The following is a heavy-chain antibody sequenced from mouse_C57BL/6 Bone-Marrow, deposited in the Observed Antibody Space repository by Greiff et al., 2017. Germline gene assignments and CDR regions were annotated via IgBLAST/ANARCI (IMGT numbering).Heavy chain of an antibody. CDR3: ARNYYGSSYAMDY. J-gene: IGHJ4*01. CDR2: IWTGGGT. Sequence: VKLVASGPGLVAPSQSLSITCTVSGFSLTSYAISWVRQPPGKGLEWLGVIWTGGGTNYNSALKSRLSISKDNSKSQVFLKMNSLQTDDTARYYCARNYYGSSYAMDYWGQGTSVTVSS. CDR1: GFSLTSYA. D-gene: IGHD1-1*01. V-gene: IGHV2-9-1*01.